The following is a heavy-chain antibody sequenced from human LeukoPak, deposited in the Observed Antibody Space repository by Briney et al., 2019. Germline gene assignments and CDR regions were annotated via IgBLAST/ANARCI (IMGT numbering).Heavy chain of an antibody. CDR3: ARQGPDDFWSGYYTGSFDY. CDR1: GGSFSGYY. Sequence: SETLSLTCAVYGGSFSGYYWSWIRQPPGKGLEWIGEINHSGSTNYNPSLKSRVTISVDTSKNQFSLKLSSVTAADTAVYYCARQGPDDFWSGYYTGSFDYWGQGTLVTVSS. V-gene: IGHV4-34*01. J-gene: IGHJ4*02. D-gene: IGHD3-3*01. CDR2: INHSGST.